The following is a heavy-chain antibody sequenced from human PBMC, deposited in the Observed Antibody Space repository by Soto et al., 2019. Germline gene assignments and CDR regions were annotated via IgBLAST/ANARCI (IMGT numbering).Heavy chain of an antibody. Sequence: GGSLRLSCAASGFTFSSYTMHWVRQAPGKGLEWVSSISSGSSLLYYADSVRGRFTISRDNAKNSLYLQMNSLRADDTAVYYCARAPDSSAYYYYFDYWGQGTLVTVSS. D-gene: IGHD3-22*01. V-gene: IGHV3-21*01. CDR1: GFTFSSYT. CDR3: ARAPDSSAYYYYFDY. J-gene: IGHJ4*02. CDR2: ISSGSSLL.